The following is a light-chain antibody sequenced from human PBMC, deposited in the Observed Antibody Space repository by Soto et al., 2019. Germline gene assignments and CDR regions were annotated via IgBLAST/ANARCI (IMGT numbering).Light chain of an antibody. J-gene: IGKJ2*01. Sequence: DIQMTQSPSTLSASVGDRVTITCRASQSISSWLAWYQQKPGKAPKLLSYKASSLESGVPSRFSGSGSGTEFTLTISSLQTDDFANYYCQQYNSWWNFGQGTKREIK. V-gene: IGKV1-5*03. CDR3: QQYNSWWN. CDR1: QSISSW. CDR2: KAS.